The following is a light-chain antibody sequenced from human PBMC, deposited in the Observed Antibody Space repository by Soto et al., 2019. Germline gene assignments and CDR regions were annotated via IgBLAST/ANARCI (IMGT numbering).Light chain of an antibody. CDR1: QSVLYSSNNK. CDR2: WAS. CDR3: QQYGSSPPT. J-gene: IGKJ1*01. V-gene: IGKV4-1*01. Sequence: DIVMTQSPDSLAVSLGERATINCKSSQSVLYSSNNKLAWYQQKPGQPPKLLIYWASTRESGVPDRFSGSGSGTDFTLTISSLQAEDVAVYYCQQYGSSPPTFGQGTKVEIK.